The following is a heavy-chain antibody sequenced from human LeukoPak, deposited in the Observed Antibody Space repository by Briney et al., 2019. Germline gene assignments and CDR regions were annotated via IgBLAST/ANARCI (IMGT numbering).Heavy chain of an antibody. D-gene: IGHD3-3*01. CDR1: GGTFSSYA. V-gene: IGHV1-69*13. Sequence: ASVKVSCKASGGTFSSYAISWVRQAPGQGLEWMGGIIPIFGTANYAQKFQGRVTITADESTSTAYMELSSLRSEDTAVYYCARGALYDFWSGYYGYWGQGTLVTVSS. CDR2: IIPIFGTA. J-gene: IGHJ4*02. CDR3: ARGALYDFWSGYYGY.